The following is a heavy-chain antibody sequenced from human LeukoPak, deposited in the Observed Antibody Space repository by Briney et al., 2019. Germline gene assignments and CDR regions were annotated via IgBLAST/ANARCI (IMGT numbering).Heavy chain of an antibody. CDR3: ARVSGDLRVFDY. V-gene: IGHV4-59*01. CDR1: GGSISSYY. CDR2: IYYSGST. D-gene: IGHD4-17*01. J-gene: IGHJ4*02. Sequence: SETLSLTCTVSGGSISSYYWSWIRQPPGKGLEWIGYIYYSGSTNYNPSLKSRVTISVDTSKNQFSLKLSSVTAADTAVYYCARVSGDLRVFDYRGQGTLVTVSS.